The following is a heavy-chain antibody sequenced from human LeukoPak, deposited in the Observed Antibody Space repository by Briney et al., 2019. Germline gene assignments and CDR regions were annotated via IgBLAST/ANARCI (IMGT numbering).Heavy chain of an antibody. CDR2: INHSGST. V-gene: IGHV4-34*01. CDR3: ARLNYYYMDV. Sequence: SETLSLTCAVYGGSFSGYYWSWIRQPPGKGLEWIGEINHSGSTNYNPSLKSRVTISVDTSKNQFSLKLSSVTAADTAVYYCARLNYYYMDVWGKGTTVTVSS. CDR1: GGSFSGYY. J-gene: IGHJ6*03.